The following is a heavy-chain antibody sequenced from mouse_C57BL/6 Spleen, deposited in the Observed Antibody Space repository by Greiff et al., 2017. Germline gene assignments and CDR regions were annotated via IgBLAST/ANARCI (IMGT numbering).Heavy chain of an antibody. J-gene: IGHJ4*01. CDR3: AKNPLYSNYSYYYAMDY. CDR1: GFSLTSYG. V-gene: IGHV2-5*01. Sequence: VQRVESGPGLVQPSQSLSITCTVSGFSLTSYGVHWVRQSPGKGLEWLGVIWRGGSTDYNAAFMSRLSITKDNSKSQVFFKMNSLQADDTAIYYCAKNPLYSNYSYYYAMDYWGQGTSVTVSS. D-gene: IGHD2-5*01. CDR2: IWRGGST.